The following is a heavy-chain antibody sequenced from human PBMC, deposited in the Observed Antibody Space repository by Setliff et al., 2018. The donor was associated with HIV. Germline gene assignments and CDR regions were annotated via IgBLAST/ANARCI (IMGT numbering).Heavy chain of an antibody. Sequence: GASVKVSCKASEYTFVDYYMHWVQQAPGKGLEWMGRVDPDDGETIYAEKFQDRLTITADASTDTTYMELSSLRSEDTAVYYCVIVPLYENVYDNIWGSYRPLDYWGQGTLVTSPQ. CDR1: EYTFVDYY. CDR3: VIVPLYENVYDNIWGSYRPLDY. V-gene: IGHV1-69-2*01. J-gene: IGHJ4*02. D-gene: IGHD3-16*02. CDR2: VDPDDGET.